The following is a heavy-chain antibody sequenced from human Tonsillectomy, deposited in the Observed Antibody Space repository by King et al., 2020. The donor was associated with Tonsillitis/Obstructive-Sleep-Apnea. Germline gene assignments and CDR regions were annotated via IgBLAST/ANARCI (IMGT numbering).Heavy chain of an antibody. V-gene: IGHV2-26*01. D-gene: IGHD3-9*01. Sequence: VTLKESGPVLVKPTETLTLTCTVSGFSLSNARMGVSWIRQPPGKALQWLAHIFSNDEKSYSTSLQSRLTVSKDTSKIQVDLTMTNMEAVDTATYYCARFEGGLFYYYMDVWGKGTTVTVSS. CDR1: GFSLSNARMG. CDR3: ARFEGGLFYYYMDV. J-gene: IGHJ6*03. CDR2: IFSNDEK.